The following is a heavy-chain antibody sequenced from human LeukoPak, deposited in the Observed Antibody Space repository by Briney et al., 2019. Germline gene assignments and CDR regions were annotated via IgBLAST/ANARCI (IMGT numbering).Heavy chain of an antibody. CDR2: IYTSGST. D-gene: IGHD3-10*01. CDR1: GGSISSYY. J-gene: IGHJ6*03. Sequence: PSETLSLTCTVSGGSISSYYWSWIRQPPGKGLEWIGYIYTSGSTNYNPSLKSRVTISVDTSKNQFSLKLSSVTAADTAVYYCARRSMVRGVLYYMDVWGKGTTVTVSS. CDR3: ARRSMVRGVLYYMDV. V-gene: IGHV4-4*09.